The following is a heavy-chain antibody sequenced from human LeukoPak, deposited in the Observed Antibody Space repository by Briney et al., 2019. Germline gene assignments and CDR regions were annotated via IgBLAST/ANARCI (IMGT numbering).Heavy chain of an antibody. CDR3: ARDGPRYLNNWFDP. V-gene: IGHV4-30-4*08. CDR2: IYYSGST. J-gene: IGHJ5*02. Sequence: PSETLSLTCTVSGGSISSGDYYWSWIRQPPGKGLEWIGYIYYSGSTYYNPSLKSRVTISVDTSKNQFSLKLSSVTAADTAVYYCARDGPRYLNNWFDPWGQGTLVTVSS. CDR1: GGSISSGDYY. D-gene: IGHD2-2*02.